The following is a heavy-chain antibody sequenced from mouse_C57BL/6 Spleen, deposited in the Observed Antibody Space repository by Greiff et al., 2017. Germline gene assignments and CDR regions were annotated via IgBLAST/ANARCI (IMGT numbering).Heavy chain of an antibody. V-gene: IGHV2-2*01. Sequence: VQVVESGPGLVQPSQSLSITCTVSGFSLTSYGVHWVRQSPGKGLEWLGVIWSGGSTDYNAAFISRLSISKDNSKSQVFFKMNSLQADDTAIYYCARYYGSSWDYAMDYWGQGTSVTVSS. CDR2: IWSGGST. CDR3: ARYYGSSWDYAMDY. D-gene: IGHD1-1*01. J-gene: IGHJ4*01. CDR1: GFSLTSYG.